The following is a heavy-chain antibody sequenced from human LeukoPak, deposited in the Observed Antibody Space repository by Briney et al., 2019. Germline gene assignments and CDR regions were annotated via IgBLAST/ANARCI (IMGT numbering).Heavy chain of an antibody. CDR1: GGSISSYY. D-gene: IGHD5-24*01. CDR3: ARGARAGYNLEPFDY. V-gene: IGHV4-59*08. Sequence: SETLSLTCSVSGGSISSYYWSWIRQPPGKGLEWIGYIYYSGSTKYNPSLKSRVTISVDTSKNQFSLKLSSVTAADTAVYYCARGARAGYNLEPFDYWGQGTLVTVSS. J-gene: IGHJ4*02. CDR2: IYYSGST.